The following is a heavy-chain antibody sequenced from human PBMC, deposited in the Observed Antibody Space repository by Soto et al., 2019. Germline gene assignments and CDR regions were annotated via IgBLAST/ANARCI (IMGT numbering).Heavy chain of an antibody. CDR2: INSDGSST. D-gene: IGHD2-15*01. CDR3: ARCAQDIVVVVELDY. J-gene: IGHJ4*02. V-gene: IGHV3-74*01. Sequence: EVQLVESGGGLVQPGGSLRLSCAASGFTFSSYWMHWVRQAPGKGLVWVSRINSDGSSTSYADSVKGRFAISRDNAKNTLYLQMNSLRAEDTAVYYCARCAQDIVVVVELDYWGQGTLVTVSS. CDR1: GFTFSSYW.